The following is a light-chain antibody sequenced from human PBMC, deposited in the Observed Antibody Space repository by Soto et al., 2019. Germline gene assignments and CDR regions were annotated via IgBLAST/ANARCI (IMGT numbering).Light chain of an antibody. CDR3: SSYVSNSTPL. J-gene: IGLJ3*02. Sequence: QSVLTQPASVSGSPGQSITISCAGTSSDVGAYNYVSWYQHHPGKAPKLIIYEVSNRPSGVSNRFSGSKSGNTASLTISGLQTEDEADYYCSSYVSNSTPLFGGGTKLTVL. V-gene: IGLV2-14*01. CDR1: SSDVGAYNY. CDR2: EVS.